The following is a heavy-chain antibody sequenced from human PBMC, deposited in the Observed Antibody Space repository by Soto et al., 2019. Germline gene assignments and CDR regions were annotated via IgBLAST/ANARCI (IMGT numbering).Heavy chain of an antibody. V-gene: IGHV3-7*01. D-gene: IGHD2-2*01. CDR3: ATATSSPFSNFDS. CDR1: GFTFSTYW. J-gene: IGHJ4*02. CDR2: RKEDASEE. Sequence: EVQLVQSGGDLVQPGGSLRLSCVASGFTFSTYWMTWVRQAPGPGLEWVAGRKEDASEEVYVDSVKGRFSISRDNAKHSLYLQLNSLRSEDTSVYYCATATSSPFSNFDSWGQGSLVTVSS.